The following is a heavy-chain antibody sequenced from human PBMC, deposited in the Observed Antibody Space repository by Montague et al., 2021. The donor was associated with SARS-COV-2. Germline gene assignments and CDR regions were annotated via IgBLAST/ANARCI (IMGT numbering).Heavy chain of an antibody. CDR1: GGSISSSSYY. V-gene: IGHV4-39*01. CDR3: VEIVGAADY. Sequence: SETLSLTCTVSGGSISSSSYYWGWIRQPPGKGLEWIGSIYYSGSTYYNPSPKSRGTIPVDTSKNQFSLMLSSVTAAATAVYYCVEIVGAADYWGQGTLVTVSS. J-gene: IGHJ4*02. D-gene: IGHD1-26*01. CDR2: IYYSGST.